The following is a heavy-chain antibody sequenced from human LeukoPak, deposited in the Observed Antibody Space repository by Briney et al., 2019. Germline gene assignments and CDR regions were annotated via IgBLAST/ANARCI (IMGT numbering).Heavy chain of an antibody. CDR2: IGSSGRTL. CDR1: EFTFSSYE. D-gene: IGHD3-22*01. Sequence: GESLRLSCAASEFTFSSYEMNWVRQAPGKGLEWVSYIGSSGRTLYYADSVKGRFTISRDNAKNSLYLQMNSLRAEDTAVYYCARAERSGYYGFDFWGQGTLVTVSS. CDR3: ARAERSGYYGFDF. V-gene: IGHV3-48*03. J-gene: IGHJ4*02.